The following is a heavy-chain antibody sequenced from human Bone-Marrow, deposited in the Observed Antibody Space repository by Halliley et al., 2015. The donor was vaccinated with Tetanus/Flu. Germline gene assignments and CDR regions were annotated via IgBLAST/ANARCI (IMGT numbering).Heavy chain of an antibody. Sequence: GGVYLSGPTPHTPPLKSGVAISVATSKNPFSLKLSSATAADTAVYFCARTFYYDGSGFPYFDSWGQGTLVTVSS. D-gene: IGHD3-22*01. CDR2: VYLSGPT. CDR3: ARTFYYDGSGFPYFDS. V-gene: IGHV4-39*01. J-gene: IGHJ4*02.